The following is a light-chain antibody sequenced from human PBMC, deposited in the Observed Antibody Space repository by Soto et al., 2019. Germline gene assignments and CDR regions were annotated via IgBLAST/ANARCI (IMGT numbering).Light chain of an antibody. Sequence: EVVLTQSPGTLSLSPGERATLSCRASRTVDGNYLAWYHQKPGQAPRLLIHSASTRAPGIPDRFSASGAGTDFTLTISRLEPEDFAVYYRQQYGSSMLTFGGGTKVDIK. V-gene: IGKV3-20*01. CDR3: QQYGSSMLT. J-gene: IGKJ4*01. CDR1: RTVDGNY. CDR2: SAS.